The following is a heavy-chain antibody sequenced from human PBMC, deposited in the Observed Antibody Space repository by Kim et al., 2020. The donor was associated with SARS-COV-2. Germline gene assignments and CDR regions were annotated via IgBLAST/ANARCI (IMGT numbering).Heavy chain of an antibody. V-gene: IGHV3-30*18. CDR1: GFTFSSYG. D-gene: IGHD6-25*01. CDR2: ISYDGSNK. Sequence: GGSLRLSCAASGFTFSSYGMHWVRQAPGKGLEWVAVISYDGSNKYYADSVKGRFTISRDNSKNTLYLQMNSLRAEDTAVYYCAKVPHNSVTTSSYFDYWGQGTLVTVSS. J-gene: IGHJ4*02. CDR3: AKVPHNSVTTSSYFDY.